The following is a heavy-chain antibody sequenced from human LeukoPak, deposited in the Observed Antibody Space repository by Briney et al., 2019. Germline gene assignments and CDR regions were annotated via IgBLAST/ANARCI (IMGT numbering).Heavy chain of an antibody. CDR3: ARGRSGLAAAGTYDY. V-gene: IGHV1-8*01. Sequence: ASVKVSCKASGYTFTSSDINWMRQADGQGLEWMGWINPNSGRTGYAQKFQGRVTMTANTSISTAYMELSSLRFDDTAVYYCARGRSGLAAAGTYDYWGQGTLITVSS. J-gene: IGHJ4*02. CDR2: INPNSGRT. D-gene: IGHD6-13*01. CDR1: GYTFTSSD.